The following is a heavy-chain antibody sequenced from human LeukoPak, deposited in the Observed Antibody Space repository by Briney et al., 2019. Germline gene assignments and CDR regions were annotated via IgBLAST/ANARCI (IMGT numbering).Heavy chain of an antibody. CDR3: ARDQEGFDY. CDR1: GYDFSDHS. Sequence: ASVKVSCKASGYDFSDHSIQWVRQAPGQRLEWMGWVNTGNGHTRYSPKFQGRVTIVRDTSASTAYMDLSSLRSEDTAVYYCARDQEGFDYWGQGTLVTVSS. CDR2: VNTGNGHT. J-gene: IGHJ4*02. V-gene: IGHV1-3*04.